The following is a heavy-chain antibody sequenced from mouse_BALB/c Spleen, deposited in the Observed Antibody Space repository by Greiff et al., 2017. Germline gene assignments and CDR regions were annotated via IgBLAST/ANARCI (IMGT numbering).Heavy chain of an antibody. CDR1: GFPFSSYG. J-gene: IGHJ2*01. Sequence: EVHLVESGGDLVKPGGSLKLSCAASGFPFSSYGMSWVRQTPDKRLEWVATINSGGSYTYYPDSVKGRFTISRDNVKNILYLQMISLKSEDTAMYYCARLGFDYWGQGTTLTVSS. CDR2: INSGGSYT. CDR3: ARLGFDY. V-gene: IGHV5-6*01.